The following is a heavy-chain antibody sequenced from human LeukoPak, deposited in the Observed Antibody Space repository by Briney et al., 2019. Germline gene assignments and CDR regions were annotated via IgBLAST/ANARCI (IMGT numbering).Heavy chain of an antibody. Sequence: SETLSLTCAVYGGSFSGYYWSWIRQPPGKGLEWIGEINHSGSTNYSPSLKSRVTISVDTSKNQFSLKLSSVTAADTAVYYCARADILTGYYDYWGQGTLVTVSS. V-gene: IGHV4-34*01. CDR3: ARADILTGYYDY. CDR2: INHSGST. D-gene: IGHD3-9*01. J-gene: IGHJ4*02. CDR1: GGSFSGYY.